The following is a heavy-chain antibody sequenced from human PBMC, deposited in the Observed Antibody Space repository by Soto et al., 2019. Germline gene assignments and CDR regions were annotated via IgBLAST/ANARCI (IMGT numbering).Heavy chain of an antibody. Sequence: VKVSCKASGYTFTSYGISWVRQAPGQGLEWMGWISAYNGNTNYAQKLQGRVTMTTDTSTSTAYMELRSLRSDDTAVYYCARSDYGGNSVSWFDPWGQGTLVTVSS. CDR2: ISAYNGNT. CDR3: ARSDYGGNSVSWFDP. V-gene: IGHV1-18*01. CDR1: GYTFTSYG. J-gene: IGHJ5*02. D-gene: IGHD4-17*01.